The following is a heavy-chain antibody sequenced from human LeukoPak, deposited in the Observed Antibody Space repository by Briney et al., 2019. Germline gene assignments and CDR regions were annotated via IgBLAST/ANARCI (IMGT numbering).Heavy chain of an antibody. CDR2: IWYDGSNK. CDR1: GSTFCSYG. D-gene: IGHD6-6*01. V-gene: IGHV3-33*01. J-gene: IGHJ6*03. CDR3: ERWSSSYYYYYYYTDV. Sequence: GRSLRLSCAASGSTFCSYGMHWVRQAPGKGLEWVAVIWYDGSNKYYADSVKGRFTISRDNSKNTLYLQVNSLRAEDTAVYYCERWSSSYYYYYYYTDVWGKGTTVTVSS.